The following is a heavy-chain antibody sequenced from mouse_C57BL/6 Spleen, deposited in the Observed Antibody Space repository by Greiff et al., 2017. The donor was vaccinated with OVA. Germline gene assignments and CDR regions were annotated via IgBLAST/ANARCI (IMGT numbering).Heavy chain of an antibody. Sequence: EVQVVESGAELVRPGASVKLSCTASGFTITDDYMHWVKQRPEQGLEWIGWIDPENGDTDYASKFQGKATITADTSSNTAYLQLSSLTSEDTAVYYCTTGYSYGSSFHFDYWGQGTTLTVSS. J-gene: IGHJ2*01. V-gene: IGHV14-4*01. CDR2: IDPENGDT. CDR1: GFTITDDY. D-gene: IGHD1-1*01. CDR3: TTGYSYGSSFHFDY.